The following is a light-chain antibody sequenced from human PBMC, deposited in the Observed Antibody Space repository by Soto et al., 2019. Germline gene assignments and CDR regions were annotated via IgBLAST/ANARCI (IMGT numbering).Light chain of an antibody. V-gene: IGKV1-9*01. J-gene: IGKJ1*01. CDR3: QQLNGSPWT. CDR1: PAIASF. CDR2: GAS. Sequence: IQLTQSPSSLSASVGDRVTITCRASPAIASFLAWYQQKPGTAPKLLIYGASTLQSGVPSRFSGSRSGTDYTLPIASLQPEDFATYYCQQLNGSPWTFGQGTKVEIK.